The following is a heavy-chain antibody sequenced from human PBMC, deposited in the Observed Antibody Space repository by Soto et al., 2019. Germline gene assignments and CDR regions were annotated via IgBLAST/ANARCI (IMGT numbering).Heavy chain of an antibody. Sequence: QVQLQESGPGLAKPSETLSLTCTVSGGSIRSNYWSWIRQPPGKGLEWIGSMHYSWKTNFNPSLKGRSTMSLDTSKSQFSLKLSSVTAADTAVYYCARQTYCGRDCFDAFDIWGRGTMVTVSS. CDR2: MHYSWKT. D-gene: IGHD2-21*01. CDR1: GGSIRSNY. CDR3: ARQTYCGRDCFDAFDI. V-gene: IGHV4-59*08. J-gene: IGHJ3*02.